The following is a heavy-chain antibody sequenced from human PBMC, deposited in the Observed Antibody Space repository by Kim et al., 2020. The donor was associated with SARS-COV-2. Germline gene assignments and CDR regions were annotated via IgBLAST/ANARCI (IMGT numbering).Heavy chain of an antibody. J-gene: IGHJ4*02. CDR1: GFTFSSYG. CDR3: AKARGTYYYGSGAGY. CDR2: ISYDGSNK. V-gene: IGHV3-30*18. Sequence: GGSLRLSCAASGFTFSSYGMHWVRQAPGKGLEWVAVISYDGSNKYYADSVKGRFTISRDNSKNTLYLQINSLRAEDTAVYYCAKARGTYYYGSGAGYWGQRTLVTVSS. D-gene: IGHD3-10*01.